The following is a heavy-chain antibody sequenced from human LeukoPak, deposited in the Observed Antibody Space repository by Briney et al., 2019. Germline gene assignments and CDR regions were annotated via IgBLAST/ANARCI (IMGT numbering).Heavy chain of an antibody. CDR3: ARGVGYCSGGSCYSDAFDI. D-gene: IGHD2-15*01. Sequence: SETLSLTCTVSGGSISSSSYYWGWIRQPPGKGLEWIGSIYYSGSTYYNPSLKSRVTISVDTSKNQFSLKLSSVTAADTAVYYCARGVGYCSGGSCYSDAFDIWGQGTMVTVSS. J-gene: IGHJ3*02. V-gene: IGHV4-39*07. CDR2: IYYSGST. CDR1: GGSISSSSYY.